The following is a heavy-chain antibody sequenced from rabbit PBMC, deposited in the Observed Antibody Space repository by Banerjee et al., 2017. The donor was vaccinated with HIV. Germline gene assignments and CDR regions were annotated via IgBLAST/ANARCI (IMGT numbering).Heavy chain of an antibody. CDR2: IDTGSSGRT. J-gene: IGHJ2*01. V-gene: IGHV1S40*01. D-gene: IGHD2-1*01. Sequence: QSLEESGGDLVKPGASLTLTCTASGFSFSSYSMGWVRQAPGKGLEWIACIDTGSSGRTYYANWAKGRFTISKTSSTTVTLQMASLTAADTATYFCARDFYPGDGDYAFDPWGPGTLVTVS. CDR3: ARDFYPGDGDYAFDP. CDR1: GFSFSSYS.